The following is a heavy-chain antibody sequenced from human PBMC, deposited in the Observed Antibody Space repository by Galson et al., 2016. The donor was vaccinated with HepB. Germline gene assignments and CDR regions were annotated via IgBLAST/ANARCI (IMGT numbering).Heavy chain of an antibody. CDR1: GGSISSSSYY. J-gene: IGHJ4*02. V-gene: IGHV4-39*01. Sequence: SETLSLTCTVSGGSISSSSYYWGWIRQPPGKGLEWIGSIYYSGSTYYNPSLKSRVTISGDTSKNQFSLKLSSVTAADTAVYYCARYVGQVGYPRAARGIAYWGQGTLVTVSS. D-gene: IGHD6-13*01. CDR3: ARYVGQVGYPRAARGIAY. CDR2: IYYSGST.